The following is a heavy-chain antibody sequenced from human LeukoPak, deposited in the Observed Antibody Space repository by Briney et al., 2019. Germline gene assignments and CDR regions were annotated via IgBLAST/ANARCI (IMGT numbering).Heavy chain of an antibody. V-gene: IGHV4-59*01. CDR1: GGSISSYY. J-gene: IGHJ4*02. CDR2: IYYSGST. CDR3: ASQTPPGGSGWLFDY. D-gene: IGHD6-19*01. Sequence: SETLSLTCTVSGGSISSYYWSWIRQPPGKGLEWIGYIYYSGSTNYNPSLKSRVTISVDTSKNQFSLKLSSVTAADTAVYYCASQTPPGGSGWLFDYWGQGTPVTVSS.